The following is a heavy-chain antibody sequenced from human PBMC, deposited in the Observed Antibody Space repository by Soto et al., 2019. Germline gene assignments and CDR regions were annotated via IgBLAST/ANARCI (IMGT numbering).Heavy chain of an antibody. D-gene: IGHD3-16*01. V-gene: IGHV3-21*01. CDR3: ARDRPNYDYVWAWAFDI. CDR1: GFTFSSYS. Sequence: GGSLRLSCAASGFTFSSYSMNWVRQAPGKGLEWVSSISSSSSYIYYADSVKGRFTISRDNAKNSLYLQMNSLRAEDTAVYYCARDRPNYDYVWAWAFDIWGQGTMVTVSS. CDR2: ISSSSSYI. J-gene: IGHJ3*02.